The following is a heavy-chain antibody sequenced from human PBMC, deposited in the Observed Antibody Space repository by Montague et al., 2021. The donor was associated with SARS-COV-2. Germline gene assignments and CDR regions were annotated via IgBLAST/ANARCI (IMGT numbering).Heavy chain of an antibody. CDR1: GGSISSYY. J-gene: IGHJ5*02. CDR3: ARVISSRFLIEAVSNWVDP. Sequence: SETLSLTCTVSGGSISSYYWSWIRQPPGKGLEWIGFIYYSGSTNYNPSLKSRVTISVDTSKNQFSLKLSSVTAADTAVYYCARVISSRFLIEAVSNWVDPWGQGTLVTVSS. D-gene: IGHD6-13*01. CDR2: IYYSGST. V-gene: IGHV4-59*01.